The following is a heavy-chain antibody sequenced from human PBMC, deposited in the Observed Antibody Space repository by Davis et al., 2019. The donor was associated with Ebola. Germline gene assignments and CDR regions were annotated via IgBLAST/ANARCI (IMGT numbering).Heavy chain of an antibody. V-gene: IGHV1-18*01. CDR3: GGGLRYFEWLLAY. CDR2: ISPYNGKT. Sequence: AASVKVSCKASGYSFTSYGIAWVRQAPGQGLEWVGWISPYNGKTDFAQRLQGRVTMTTDTSTGTAYMELSSLRSEDTAVYYCGGGLRYFEWLLAYWGQGTLVTVSS. J-gene: IGHJ4*02. D-gene: IGHD3-9*01. CDR1: GYSFTSYG.